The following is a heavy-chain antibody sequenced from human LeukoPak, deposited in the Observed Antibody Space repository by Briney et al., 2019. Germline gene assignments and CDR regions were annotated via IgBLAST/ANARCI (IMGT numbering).Heavy chain of an antibody. V-gene: IGHV3-48*01. Sequence: GGSLRHSCAASGFTFSSYSMNWVRQAPGKGLEWVSYISSSSGNIYYADSVKGRFTISRDNSKTTVSLQMNNLRPEDTAAYYCAKVGARGCSSSTCFIYWGQGTLVTVSS. D-gene: IGHD2-2*01. CDR3: AKVGARGCSSSTCFIY. J-gene: IGHJ4*02. CDR2: ISSSSGNI. CDR1: GFTFSSYS.